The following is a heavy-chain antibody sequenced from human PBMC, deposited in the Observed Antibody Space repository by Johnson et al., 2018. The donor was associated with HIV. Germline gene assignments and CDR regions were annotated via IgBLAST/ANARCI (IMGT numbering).Heavy chain of an antibody. CDR1: GFTFDDHD. Sequence: MLLVESGGVVVQPGGSLRLSCAASGFTFDDHDMSWVRQAPGKGLEWLSGINWNGGSTGYADSVKGRFTISRDNAKNSLYLQMNSLRAEDTALYYCGRVIRAYDSSGYAGDAFDIWGQGTMVTASS. CDR3: GRVIRAYDSSGYAGDAFDI. D-gene: IGHD3-22*01. V-gene: IGHV3-20*04. CDR2: INWNGGST. J-gene: IGHJ3*02.